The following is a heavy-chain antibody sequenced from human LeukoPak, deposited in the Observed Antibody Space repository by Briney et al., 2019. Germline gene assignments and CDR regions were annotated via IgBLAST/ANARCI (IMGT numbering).Heavy chain of an antibody. CDR3: AREFRTGSSRYYYGSSGYYLDHFDS. CDR2: VNPNIGDT. CDR1: GYTFTGYH. Sequence: ASVKVSCKASGYTFTGYHIQWVRQAPGQGLEWMGWVNPNIGDTNYAQKFQGRVTMTRDTPISTAYMELSRLTSDDTAVYYCAREFRTGSSRYYYGSSGYYLDHFDSWGQGTLVTVSS. V-gene: IGHV1-2*02. J-gene: IGHJ4*02. D-gene: IGHD3-22*01.